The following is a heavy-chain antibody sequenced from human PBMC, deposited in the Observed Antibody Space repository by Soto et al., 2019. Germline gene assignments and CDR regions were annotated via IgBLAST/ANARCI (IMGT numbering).Heavy chain of an antibody. V-gene: IGHV3-30-3*01. CDR3: ARETYSSGWTPTLEY. Sequence: QVQLVESGGGVVQPGRSLRLSCAASGFTFSSYAMHWVRQAPGKGLEWVAVISYDGSNKYYADSVKGRFTISRDNSKNTLYLQMNSLGAEHTAVYYCARETYSSGWTPTLEYWGQGTLVTVSS. CDR1: GFTFSSYA. J-gene: IGHJ4*02. D-gene: IGHD6-19*01. CDR2: ISYDGSNK.